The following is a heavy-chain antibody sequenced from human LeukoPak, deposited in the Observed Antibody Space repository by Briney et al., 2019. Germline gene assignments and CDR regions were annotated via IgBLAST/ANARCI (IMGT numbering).Heavy chain of an antibody. V-gene: IGHV4-39*02. J-gene: IGHJ4*02. CDR3: ARRRELLHFDF. Sequence: PSETLSLTCTVSGDSISGSSYYWGWIRQPPGKGLEWIGNIHYSGSTYYNPSLKSRVTISVDTSKNHLSLKLSSVTAADTAVYYCARRRELLHFDFWGQGTLVTVSS. CDR1: GDSISGSSYY. D-gene: IGHD1-26*01. CDR2: IHYSGST.